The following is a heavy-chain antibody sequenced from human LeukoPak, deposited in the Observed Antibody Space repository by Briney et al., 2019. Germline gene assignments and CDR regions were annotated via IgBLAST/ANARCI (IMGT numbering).Heavy chain of an antibody. J-gene: IGHJ6*03. CDR3: ARDGAARLLRYYYYMDV. Sequence: GRSLRLSCAATGFTFSDHAVHWVRQAPGKGLEWVAVISHDGFNQKYADSVKGRFTVSRDNSENMQFLQMNALRPEDTAVYYCARDGAARLLRYYYYMDVWGKGTTVTVS. CDR2: ISHDGFNQ. CDR1: GFTFSDHA. D-gene: IGHD6-6*01. V-gene: IGHV3-30*04.